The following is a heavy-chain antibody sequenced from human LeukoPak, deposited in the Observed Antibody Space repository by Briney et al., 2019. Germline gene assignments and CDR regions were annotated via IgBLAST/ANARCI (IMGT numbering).Heavy chain of an antibody. D-gene: IGHD4-11*01. CDR2: IYYSGST. Sequence: SETLSLTCTVSGGSISSGGYYWSWIRQHPGKGLEWIGYIYYSGSTYYNPSLKSRVTISVDTSKNQFSLRLSSVTAADTAVYYCASLQSLAPYYYYYYGMDVWGQGTTVTVSS. J-gene: IGHJ6*02. V-gene: IGHV4-31*03. CDR3: ASLQSLAPYYYYYYGMDV. CDR1: GGSISSGGYY.